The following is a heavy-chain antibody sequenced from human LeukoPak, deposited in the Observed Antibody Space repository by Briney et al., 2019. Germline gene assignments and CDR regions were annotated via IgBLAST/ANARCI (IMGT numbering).Heavy chain of an antibody. D-gene: IGHD1-26*01. V-gene: IGHV3-9*01. Sequence: GGSLRLSCAASGFTFDDYAMHWVRQAPGKGLEWVSGISWNSGSIGYADSVKGRFTISRDNSKNTLYLQMNSLRAEDTAVYYCAKDARDNSPGGSYFFVYYFDYWGQGTLVTVSS. J-gene: IGHJ4*02. CDR1: GFTFDDYA. CDR2: ISWNSGSI. CDR3: AKDARDNSPGGSYFFVYYFDY.